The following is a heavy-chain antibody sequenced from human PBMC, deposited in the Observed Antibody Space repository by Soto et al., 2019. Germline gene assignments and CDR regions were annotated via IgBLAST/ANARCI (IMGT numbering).Heavy chain of an antibody. CDR1: GFTFSSYA. Sequence: QVQLVEPGGGVVQPGRSLRLSSAASGFTFSSYAMHWVRQAPGKGLEWVAVISYDGSNKYYADSVKGRFTISRDNSKNTLYLQRNSLRAEDTAVYYCARDSVRGVTYGMDVWGQGTTVTVSS. CDR2: ISYDGSNK. V-gene: IGHV3-30-3*01. D-gene: IGHD3-10*02. J-gene: IGHJ6*02. CDR3: ARDSVRGVTYGMDV.